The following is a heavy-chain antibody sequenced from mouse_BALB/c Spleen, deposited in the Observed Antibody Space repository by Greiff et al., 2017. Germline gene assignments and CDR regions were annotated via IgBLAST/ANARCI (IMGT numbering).Heavy chain of an antibody. Sequence: VQRVESGPGLVAPSQSLSITCTVSGFSLTGYGVNWVRQPPGKGLEWLGMIWGDGSTDYNSALKSRLSISKDNSKSQVFLKMNSLQTDDTARYYCARDRGRLGAWFAYWGQGTLVTVSA. CDR2: IWGDGST. CDR1: GFSLTGYG. D-gene: IGHD3-3*01. J-gene: IGHJ3*01. V-gene: IGHV2-6-7*01. CDR3: ARDRGRLGAWFAY.